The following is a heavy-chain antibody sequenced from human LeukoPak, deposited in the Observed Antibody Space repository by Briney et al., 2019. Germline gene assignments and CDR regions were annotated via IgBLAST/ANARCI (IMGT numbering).Heavy chain of an antibody. CDR3: ARRAGAYSHPYDY. J-gene: IGHJ4*02. CDR2: IYSDNT. CDR1: GFTVSSNS. D-gene: IGHD4/OR15-4a*01. Sequence: GGSLRLSCTVSGFTVSSNSMSWVRQPPGKGLEGFSFIYSDNTHYSYSVKGGFTISRDNSKNTLYLQINSLRAEDTAVYYCARRAGAYSHPYDYWGQGTLVTVSS. V-gene: IGHV3-53*01.